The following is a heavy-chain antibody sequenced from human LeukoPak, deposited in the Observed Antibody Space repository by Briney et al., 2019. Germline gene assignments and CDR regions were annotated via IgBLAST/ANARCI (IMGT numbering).Heavy chain of an antibody. D-gene: IGHD4-17*01. CDR2: IKQDGSEK. Sequence: GGSLRLSCAASGFTFSSYWMSWVRHAPGKGLVWVANIKQDGSEKYYVDSVKGRFTISRDNAKNSLYLQMNSLRAEDTAVYYCARYYGDSNFDYWGQGTLVTVSS. V-gene: IGHV3-7*01. CDR3: ARYYGDSNFDY. J-gene: IGHJ4*02. CDR1: GFTFSSYW.